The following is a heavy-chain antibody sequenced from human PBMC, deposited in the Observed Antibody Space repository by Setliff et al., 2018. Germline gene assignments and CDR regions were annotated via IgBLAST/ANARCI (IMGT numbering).Heavy chain of an antibody. D-gene: IGHD3-10*01. CDR1: GDSISNYY. J-gene: IGHJ4*02. V-gene: IGHV4-4*07. CDR2: IYVTEST. Sequence: SETLSLTCTVSGDSISNYYWNWIRQPAGKGLEWIGRIYVTESTKYNPSLKSRVTLSIDTSKNQFSLKLSSVTAADAALYYCAASRAYTGAVEEWFLPKTFDFWGRGSPVTVSS. CDR3: AASRAYTGAVEEWFLPKTFDF.